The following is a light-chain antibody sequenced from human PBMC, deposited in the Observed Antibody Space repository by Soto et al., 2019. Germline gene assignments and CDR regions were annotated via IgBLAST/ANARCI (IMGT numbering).Light chain of an antibody. V-gene: IGKV1-5*01. CDR3: QQYNSYSPLT. CDR1: QSISSW. Sequence: DIQMTQSPSTLSASVGDRVTITCRVSQSISSWLAWYQQKPGKAPKLLIYDASSLESGVPSRFSGSGSGTEFTLTISSLQPDDFATYYCQQYNSYSPLTFGGGTKVDI. CDR2: DAS. J-gene: IGKJ4*01.